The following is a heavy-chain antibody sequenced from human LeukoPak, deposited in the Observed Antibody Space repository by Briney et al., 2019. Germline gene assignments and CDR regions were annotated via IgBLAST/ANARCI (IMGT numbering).Heavy chain of an antibody. Sequence: GGSLRLSCAASGFTFSSYSMNWVRQAPGKGLEWVSYISSSSSTICYADSVKGRFTISRDNAKNSLYLQMNSLRAEDTAVYYCARDRSSGSYYTADWFDPWGQGTLVTVSS. CDR3: ARDRSSGSYYTADWFDP. D-gene: IGHD3-10*01. CDR1: GFTFSSYS. CDR2: ISSSSSTI. J-gene: IGHJ5*02. V-gene: IGHV3-48*01.